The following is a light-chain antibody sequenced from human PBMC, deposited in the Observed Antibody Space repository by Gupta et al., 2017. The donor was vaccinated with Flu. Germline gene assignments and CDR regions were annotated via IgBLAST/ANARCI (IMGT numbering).Light chain of an antibody. V-gene: IGLV2-14*01. CDR3: SSYTSSSTPLWV. J-gene: IGLJ3*02. CDR2: EVS. CDR1: SYVGGYNY. Sequence: SYVGGYNYVSWYQQHPGKAPKLMIYEVSNRPSGVSNRFSGSKSGNTASLTISGLQAEDEADYYCSSYTSSSTPLWVFGGGTKLTVL.